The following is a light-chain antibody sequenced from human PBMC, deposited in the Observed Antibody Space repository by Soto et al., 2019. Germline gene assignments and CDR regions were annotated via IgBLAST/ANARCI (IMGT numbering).Light chain of an antibody. V-gene: IGKV3-15*01. J-gene: IGKJ2*01. CDR1: ESLSTF. CDR3: QSYNDWPFA. Sequence: IVMTQSPGTLSVSPGERVTLSCRASESLSTFLAWYQQKPGRAPRLLIYGASTKATGIPARFSGSGSATDFTLTISSLQSEDSAVYYCQSYNDWPFAFGQGTKLEI. CDR2: GAS.